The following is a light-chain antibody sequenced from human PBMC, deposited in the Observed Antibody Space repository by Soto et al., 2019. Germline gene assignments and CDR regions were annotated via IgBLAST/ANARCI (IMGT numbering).Light chain of an antibody. CDR3: QQSYSTPLT. Sequence: DIQMTQSPSSLSASVGDTVTITCRASQSISSYLNWYKQKPGKAPKLLIYAASSLHSGVPSRFSGSGSGTDFTLTISSLQPEDFATYYCQQSYSTPLTFGGGTKVDIK. CDR2: AAS. J-gene: IGKJ4*01. V-gene: IGKV1-39*01. CDR1: QSISSY.